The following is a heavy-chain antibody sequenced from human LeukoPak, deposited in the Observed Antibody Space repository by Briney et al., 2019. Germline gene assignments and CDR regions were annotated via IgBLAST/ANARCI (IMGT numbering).Heavy chain of an antibody. CDR3: ARDAAYDRTGYDS. Sequence: GGSLRFSCAASGFNFSAYYMNWVRQAPGKGLECVAYISATGTSKYYAHSVKGRFSISRDNAQNFLYLEMSSLIVEDTAVYYCARDAAYDRTGYDSWGQGTLVIVSS. CDR2: ISATGTSK. V-gene: IGHV3-11*04. D-gene: IGHD1-1*01. CDR1: GFNFSAYY. J-gene: IGHJ4*02.